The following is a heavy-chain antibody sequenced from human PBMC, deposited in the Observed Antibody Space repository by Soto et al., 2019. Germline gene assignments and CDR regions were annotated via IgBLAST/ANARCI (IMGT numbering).Heavy chain of an antibody. Sequence: SSETLSLTCTVSGGSVISGSYYWSWIWQPPGKGLEWIGYIYYSGSTNYNPSLKGRVTISVDTSKNQFSLKLSSVTAADTAVYYCARDHYDFWSGYYNWFDPWGQGTLVTVPQ. D-gene: IGHD3-3*01. J-gene: IGHJ5*02. CDR2: IYYSGST. V-gene: IGHV4-61*01. CDR3: ARDHYDFWSGYYNWFDP. CDR1: GGSVISGSYY.